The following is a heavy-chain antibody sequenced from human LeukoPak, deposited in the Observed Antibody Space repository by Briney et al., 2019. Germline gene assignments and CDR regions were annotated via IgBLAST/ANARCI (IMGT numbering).Heavy chain of an antibody. Sequence: SETLSLTCTVSGGSISSYYWSWIRQPPGKGLEWIGYIYYSGSTNYNPSPKSRVTISVDTSKNQFSLKLSSVTAADTAVYYCASAQRGYSLDVWGQGTTVTVSS. J-gene: IGHJ6*02. V-gene: IGHV4-59*08. D-gene: IGHD5-12*01. CDR1: GGSISSYY. CDR2: IYYSGST. CDR3: ASAQRGYSLDV.